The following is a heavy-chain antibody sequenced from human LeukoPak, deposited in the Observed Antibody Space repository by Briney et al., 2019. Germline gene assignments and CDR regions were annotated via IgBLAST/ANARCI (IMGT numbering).Heavy chain of an antibody. D-gene: IGHD6-6*01. CDR2: IYYSGST. J-gene: IGHJ4*02. V-gene: IGHV4-39*01. CDR1: GGSISSSSYY. CDR3: ARLYTDYSSSSGDY. Sequence: PSETLSLTCTVSGGSISSSSYYWGWIRQPPGKGLEWIGSIYYSGSTYYNPSLKSRVTISVDTSKNQFSLKLSSVTAADTAVFYCARLYTDYSSSSGDYWGQGTLVTVPS.